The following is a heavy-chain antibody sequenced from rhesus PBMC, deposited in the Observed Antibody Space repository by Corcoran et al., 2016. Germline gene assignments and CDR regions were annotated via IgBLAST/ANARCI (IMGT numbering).Heavy chain of an antibody. D-gene: IGHD2-2*01. Sequence: QVQLQGSGPGLVKPSETLSLPCAVSGGSISSGYGWRWISQPPGQVLEWIGHIYGSIGITYDNHSLKSRSTISKDTSKNQLSLKLSSGTAADTAVYYCATCTSTTCYEALDVWGRGVLVTVSS. CDR2: IYGSIGIT. V-gene: IGHV4S7*01. J-gene: IGHJ5-2*02. CDR1: GGSISSGYG. CDR3: ATCTSTTCYEALDV.